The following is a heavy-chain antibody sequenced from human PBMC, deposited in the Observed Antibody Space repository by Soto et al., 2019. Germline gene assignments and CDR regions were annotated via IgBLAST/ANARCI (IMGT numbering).Heavy chain of an antibody. Sequence: ASVKVSCKASGYTFNTYGISWVRQAPGQGLEWVGWISPFNGNTNYAQNLQGRVTMTTDASTSTASMELRSLRSDDTALYYCARVRRIWAPRDTFDIWGQRTRVTVSS. V-gene: IGHV1-18*01. D-gene: IGHD3-16*01. J-gene: IGHJ3*02. CDR3: ARVRRIWAPRDTFDI. CDR1: GYTFNTYG. CDR2: ISPFNGNT.